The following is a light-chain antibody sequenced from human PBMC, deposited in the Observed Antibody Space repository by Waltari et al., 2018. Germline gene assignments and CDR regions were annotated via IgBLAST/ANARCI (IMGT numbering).Light chain of an antibody. J-gene: IGLJ2*01. CDR3: CSYAGSRNMI. Sequence: QYALTQPASVSGSPGHSVTISCTGSRRDVGNYNLVPWYSQHPGKAPKLIIFEVNKRPSGSSNRFSGSKSGNTASLTISGLQPEDEADYYCCSYAGSRNMIFGGGTKLTVL. V-gene: IGLV2-23*02. CDR1: RRDVGNYNL. CDR2: EVN.